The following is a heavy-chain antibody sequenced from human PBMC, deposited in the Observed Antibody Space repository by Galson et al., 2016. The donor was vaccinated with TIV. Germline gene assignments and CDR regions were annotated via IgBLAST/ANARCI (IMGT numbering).Heavy chain of an antibody. V-gene: IGHV4-34*01. Sequence: SETLSLTCAVFGGSLSGSQWSWVRQSPEKGLEWLAEINHFGSANYKPSLKSRLTISIDTSKKQFSLKMTSMTAADSAVYYCARGRWGNSAVAYYYHFDVWGGGTTVTVS. J-gene: IGHJ6*03. CDR2: INHFGSA. CDR3: ARGRWGNSAVAYYYHFDV. CDR1: GGSLSGSQ. D-gene: IGHD3-16*01.